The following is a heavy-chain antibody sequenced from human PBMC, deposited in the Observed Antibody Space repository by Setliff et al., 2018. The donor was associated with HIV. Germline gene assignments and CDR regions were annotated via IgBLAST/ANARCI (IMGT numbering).Heavy chain of an antibody. CDR1: GYTFTVYY. V-gene: IGHV1-2*02. CDR3: ARLFYDYWSGFYSGDY. D-gene: IGHD3-3*01. Sequence: ASVKVSCKASGYTFTVYYLHWLRQAPGQGLEWMGWMNPNSGGTNCAQKFQGRVTMTRDTSINTAFMELNSLRSDDTAVYYCARLFYDYWSGFYSGDYWGQGTLVTVSS. J-gene: IGHJ4*02. CDR2: MNPNSGGT.